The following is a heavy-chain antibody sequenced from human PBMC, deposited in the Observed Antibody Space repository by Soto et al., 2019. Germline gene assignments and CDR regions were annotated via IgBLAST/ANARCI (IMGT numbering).Heavy chain of an antibody. CDR2: IRSKANSYAT. D-gene: IGHD1-7*01. Sequence: GGSLRLSCAASGFTFSGSAMHWVRQASGKGLEWVGRIRSKANSYATAYAASVKGRFTISRDDSKSTAYLQMNSLKTEDTAVYYCTRQKWNSEREDVWGQGTTVTVSS. CDR3: TRQKWNSEREDV. CDR1: GFTFSGSA. J-gene: IGHJ6*02. V-gene: IGHV3-73*01.